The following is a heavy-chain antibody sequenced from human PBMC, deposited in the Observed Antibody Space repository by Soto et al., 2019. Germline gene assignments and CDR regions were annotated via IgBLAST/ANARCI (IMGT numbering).Heavy chain of an antibody. CDR3: ARREYDYSTPMGGGMDV. CDR1: GGTFSSYA. J-gene: IGHJ6*02. D-gene: IGHD4-4*01. Sequence: QVQLVQSGAEVKKPGSSVKVSCKASGGTFSSYAISWVRQAPGQGLEWMGGIIPIFGTANYAQKFQGRVTITADESTSTAYMELSSLRSEDTAVYYCARREYDYSTPMGGGMDVWGQGTTVTVSS. CDR2: IIPIFGTA. V-gene: IGHV1-69*01.